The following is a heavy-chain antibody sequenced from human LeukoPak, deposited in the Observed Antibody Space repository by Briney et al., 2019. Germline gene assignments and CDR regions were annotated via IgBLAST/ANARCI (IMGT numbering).Heavy chain of an antibody. D-gene: IGHD3-3*01. V-gene: IGHV3-21*01. CDR3: AREITIFGVPTS. Sequence: GGSLRLSCAASGFTFDDYGMSWVRQAPGKGLEWVSSISSSSSYIYYADSVKGRFTISRDNAKNSLYLQMNSLRAEDTAVYYCAREITIFGVPTSWGQGTLVTVSS. CDR2: ISSSSSYI. J-gene: IGHJ4*02. CDR1: GFTFDDYG.